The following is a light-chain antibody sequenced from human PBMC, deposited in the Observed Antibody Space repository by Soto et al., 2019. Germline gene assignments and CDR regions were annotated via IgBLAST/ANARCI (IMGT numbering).Light chain of an antibody. CDR1: QSVSSN. V-gene: IGKV3-15*01. CDR3: QEYNNWPIT. CDR2: GAS. Sequence: EIVMTQSPATLSVSPGERATLSCRASQSVSSNLAWYQQKPGQAPRLLIYGASTRATGIPARFSGSGSGTEFTLTIGSLQSEDFSVYYGQEYNNWPITVGQGTRLEIK. J-gene: IGKJ5*01.